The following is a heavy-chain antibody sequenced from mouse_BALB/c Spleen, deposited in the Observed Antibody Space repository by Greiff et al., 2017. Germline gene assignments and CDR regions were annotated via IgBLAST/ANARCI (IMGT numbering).Heavy chain of an antibody. CDR2: IWGDGST. D-gene: IGHD1-2*01. Sequence: VQGVESGPGLVAPSQSLSITCTVSGFSLTGYGVNWVRQPPGKGLEWLGMIWGDGSTDYNSALKSRLSISKDNTKYQDFLKMNSLQTDDTARYYCASYGYDYAMDYWGQGTSVTVSS. CDR3: ASYGYDYAMDY. V-gene: IGHV2-6-7*01. CDR1: GFSLTGYG. J-gene: IGHJ4*01.